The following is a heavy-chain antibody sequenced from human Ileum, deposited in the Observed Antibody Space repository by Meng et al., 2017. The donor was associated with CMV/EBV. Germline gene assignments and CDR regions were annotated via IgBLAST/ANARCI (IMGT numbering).Heavy chain of an antibody. D-gene: IGHD3-22*01. CDR3: ARERGRYDSSGYLFDP. V-gene: IGHV2-5*01. CDR2: IYWNDDK. J-gene: IGHJ5*02. Sequence: SLSTSGVGVGWIRQPPGKALEWLALIYWNDDKRYSPSLKSRLTITKDTSKNQVVLTMTNMDPVDTATYYCARERGRYDSSGYLFDPWGQGTLVTVSS. CDR1: SLSTSGVG.